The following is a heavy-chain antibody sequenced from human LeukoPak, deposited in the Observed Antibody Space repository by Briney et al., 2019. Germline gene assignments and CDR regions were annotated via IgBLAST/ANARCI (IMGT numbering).Heavy chain of an antibody. D-gene: IGHD3-22*01. CDR1: GYTFTGYY. Sequence: SVKVSCKASGYTFTGYYMHWVRQAPGQGLEWMGGIFPIFGTANYAQKFQGRVTITADESTSTAYMELSSLRSEGTAVYYCARARHYYDSSGYLNWFDPWGQGTLVTVSS. V-gene: IGHV1-69*13. CDR3: ARARHYYDSSGYLNWFDP. J-gene: IGHJ5*02. CDR2: IFPIFGTA.